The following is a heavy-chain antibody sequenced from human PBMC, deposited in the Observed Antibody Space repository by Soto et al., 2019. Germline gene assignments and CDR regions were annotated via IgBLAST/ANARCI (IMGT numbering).Heavy chain of an antibody. CDR1: GGTFSSYA. CDR2: IIPIFGTA. J-gene: IGHJ4*02. D-gene: IGHD5-18*01. CDR3: ARSRGYSYAPPDY. Sequence: VQLVQSGAEVQKPGSSVKVSCKASGGTFSSYAISWVRQAPGQGLEWMGGIIPIFGTANYAQKFQGRVTITADKSTSTAYRELSSLRSEDTAGYYCARSRGYSYAPPDYWGQGTLVTVSS. V-gene: IGHV1-69*06.